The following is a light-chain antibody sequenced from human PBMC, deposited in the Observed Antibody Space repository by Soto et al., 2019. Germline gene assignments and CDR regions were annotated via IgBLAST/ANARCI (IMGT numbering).Light chain of an antibody. CDR3: QQYNDWPPLT. Sequence: EIVLKQSPGTLSLTAGERATLSCRASQSVSSSYLAWYQQKPGQAPRLLIYDASTRATGVPARFSGTGSGTDFTLTISSLQSDDFAVYYCQQYNDWPPLTFGGGTKV. J-gene: IGKJ4*01. CDR1: QSVSSSY. V-gene: IGKV3-15*01. CDR2: DAS.